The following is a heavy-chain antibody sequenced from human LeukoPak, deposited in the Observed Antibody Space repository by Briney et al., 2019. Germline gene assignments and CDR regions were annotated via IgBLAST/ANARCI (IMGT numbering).Heavy chain of an antibody. Sequence: GGSLRLSCTASGLTFSTSGFNWVRQAPGKGLEWVASIGPTGSDRYHADSIKGRFTISRDNSKNTLYLEMNTLRAEDTAVYYCARAFGYFDSSGPLDYWGQGTLVTVSS. CDR2: IGPTGSDR. CDR3: ARAFGYFDSSGPLDY. J-gene: IGHJ4*02. D-gene: IGHD3-22*01. CDR1: GLTFSTSG. V-gene: IGHV3-21*04.